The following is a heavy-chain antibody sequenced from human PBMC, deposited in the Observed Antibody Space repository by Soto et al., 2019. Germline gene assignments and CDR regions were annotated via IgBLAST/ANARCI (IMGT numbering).Heavy chain of an antibody. Sequence: GESLKISCKGSGYSFTSYWIGWVRQMPGKGLEWMGIIYPGDSDTRYSPSFQGQVTISADKPISTAYLQWSSLKASDTAMYYCARAGYYDILTGYYTGDAFDIWGQGTMVTVS. V-gene: IGHV5-51*04. CDR1: GYSFTSYW. D-gene: IGHD3-9*01. J-gene: IGHJ3*02. CDR3: ARAGYYDILTGYYTGDAFDI. CDR2: IYPGDSDT.